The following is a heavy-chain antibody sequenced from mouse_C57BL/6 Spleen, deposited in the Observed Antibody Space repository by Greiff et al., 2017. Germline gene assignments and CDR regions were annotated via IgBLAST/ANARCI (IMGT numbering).Heavy chain of an antibody. J-gene: IGHJ1*03. CDR2: ISYDGSN. D-gene: IGHD2-4*01. CDR1: GYSITSGYY. CDR3: ARDWAYYDYDGYFDV. Sequence: EVHLVESGPGLVKPSQSLSLTCSVTGYSITSGYYWNWIRQFPGNKLEWMGYISYDGSNNYNPSLKNRISITRDTSKNQFFLKLNSVTTEDTATYYCARDWAYYDYDGYFDVWGTGTTVTVSS. V-gene: IGHV3-6*01.